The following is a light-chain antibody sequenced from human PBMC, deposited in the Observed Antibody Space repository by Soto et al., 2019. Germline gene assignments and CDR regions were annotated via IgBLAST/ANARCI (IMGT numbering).Light chain of an antibody. CDR2: DVS. V-gene: IGLV2-14*01. J-gene: IGLJ2*01. CDR1: RSDDGGYNY. Sequence: QSALTQPASVSGSPGQSITISCTGTRSDDGGYNYVSWYQQHPGKAPKLMIYDVSNRPSGVSNRFSGSKSGNTASLTISGLQAEDEADYDCSSYTSSSTYVVFGGGTKVTVL. CDR3: SSYTSSSTYVV.